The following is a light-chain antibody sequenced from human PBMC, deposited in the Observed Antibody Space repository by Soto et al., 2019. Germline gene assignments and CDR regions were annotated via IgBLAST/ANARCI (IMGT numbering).Light chain of an antibody. V-gene: IGLV4-69*01. J-gene: IGLJ2*01. Sequence: QTVVTQSPSASASLGASVQLPCTLSSGHSNYALAWHQQQSEKGPRYLMKLNSDGSHSKGDGIPDRFSGSSSGAERYLTISSLQSEDEADYYCQTWGSGIVVLGGGTKLTVL. CDR1: SGHSNYA. CDR3: QTWGSGIVV. CDR2: LNSDGSH.